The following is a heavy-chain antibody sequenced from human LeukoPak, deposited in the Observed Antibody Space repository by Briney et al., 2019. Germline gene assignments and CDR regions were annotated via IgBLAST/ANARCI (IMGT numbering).Heavy chain of an antibody. D-gene: IGHD1-26*01. V-gene: IGHV3-21*01. CDR2: ISSSSSYI. J-gene: IGHJ4*02. CDR3: ARYKGGSYSQYYFDY. CDR1: GFSFSSYS. Sequence: PGGSLRLSCAASGFSFSSYSMNWVRQAPGKGLEWVSSISSSSSYIYCADSVKGRFTISRDNAKNSLYLQMNSLRAEDTAVYYCARYKGGSYSQYYFDYWGQGTLVTVSS.